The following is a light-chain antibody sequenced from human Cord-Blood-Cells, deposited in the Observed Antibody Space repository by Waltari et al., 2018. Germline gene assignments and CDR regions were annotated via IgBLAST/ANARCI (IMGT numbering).Light chain of an antibody. CDR2: DVS. Sequence: QSALTQPRSVSGSPGQSVTISCTGTSSDVGGYNYVSWYQQHPGKAPTLMIYDVSKRPSGVPDRFSGSKSGNTASLTISGLQAEEEADYYCCSYAGSYTFVFGTGTKVTVL. CDR3: CSYAGSYTFV. V-gene: IGLV2-11*01. J-gene: IGLJ1*01. CDR1: SSDVGGYNY.